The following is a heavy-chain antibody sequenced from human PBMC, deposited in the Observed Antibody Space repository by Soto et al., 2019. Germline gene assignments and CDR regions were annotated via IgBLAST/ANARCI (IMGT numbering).Heavy chain of an antibody. Sequence: ADPRKVGCKGSGYSFTRYSIGRMRQMTGTGLEWMGIIYPGDSDARYSPSFQGQVTNSADKSLSTAYLQWISRKASDTAMYYCARGDVGATVTTFFDYWGQGTLVTVS. D-gene: IGHD1-26*01. V-gene: IGHV5-51*01. CDR2: IYPGDSDA. CDR3: ARGDVGATVTTFFDY. J-gene: IGHJ4*02. CDR1: GYSFTRYS.